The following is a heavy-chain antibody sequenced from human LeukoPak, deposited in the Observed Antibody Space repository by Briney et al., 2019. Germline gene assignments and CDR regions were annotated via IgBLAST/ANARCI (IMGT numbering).Heavy chain of an antibody. V-gene: IGHV4-39*01. CDR1: GGSISSSSYY. CDR2: IYYSGST. Sequence: SETLSLTCTVSGGSISSSSYYWGWIRQPPGKGLEWIGSIYYSGSTYYNPSLKSRVTISVDTSKNQFSLKLSSVTAADTAVYYCARLGLRPNAKIDYWGQGTLVTVSS. CDR3: ARLGLRPNAKIDY. D-gene: IGHD4-17*01. J-gene: IGHJ4*02.